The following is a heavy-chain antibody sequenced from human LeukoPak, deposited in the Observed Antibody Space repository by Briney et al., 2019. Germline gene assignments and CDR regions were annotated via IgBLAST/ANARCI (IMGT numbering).Heavy chain of an antibody. Sequence: GGSLRLSCAASGFTFSSYEMNWVRQAPGKGLEWVPYISSSGSTIYYADSVKGRFTISRDNAKNSLYLQMNSLRAEDTAVYYCARGSTSGDYWGQGTLVTVSS. J-gene: IGHJ4*02. V-gene: IGHV3-48*03. CDR1: GFTFSSYE. CDR2: ISSSGSTI. CDR3: ARGSTSGDY. D-gene: IGHD2-2*01.